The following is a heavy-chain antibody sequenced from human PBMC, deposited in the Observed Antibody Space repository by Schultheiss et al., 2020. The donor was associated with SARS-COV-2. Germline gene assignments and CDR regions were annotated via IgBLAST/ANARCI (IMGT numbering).Heavy chain of an antibody. CDR2: TYYRSKWYN. CDR3: ARSPSEKDIVVVPAANY. V-gene: IGHV6-1*01. CDR1: GDSVSSNSAA. D-gene: IGHD2-2*01. J-gene: IGHJ4*02. Sequence: SQTLSLTCAISGDSVSSNSAAWNWIRQSPSRGLEWLGRTYYRSKWYNDYAVSVKSRITINPDTSKNQFSLQLNSVTPEDTAVYYCARSPSEKDIVVVPAANYWGQGTLVTVSS.